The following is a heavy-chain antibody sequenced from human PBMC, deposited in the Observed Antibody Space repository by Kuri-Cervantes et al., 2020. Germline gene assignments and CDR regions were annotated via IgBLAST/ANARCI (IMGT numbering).Heavy chain of an antibody. Sequence: LSLTCAASGFTFSSYSMNWVRQAPGKGLEWVSSISSSSSYIYYADSVKGRFTISRDNSKNTLYLQMNSLRAEDTALYYCAKDLGISGFGNNYFDYWGQGTLVTVSS. CDR1: GFTFSSYS. CDR3: AKDLGISGFGNNYFDY. J-gene: IGHJ4*02. CDR2: ISSSSSYI. D-gene: IGHD3-10*01. V-gene: IGHV3-21*04.